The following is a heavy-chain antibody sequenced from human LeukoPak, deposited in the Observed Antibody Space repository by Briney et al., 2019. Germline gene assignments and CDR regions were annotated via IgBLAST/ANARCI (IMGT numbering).Heavy chain of an antibody. D-gene: IGHD1-26*01. CDR3: ATKWELSHFDY. V-gene: IGHV7-4-1*02. Sequence: VSVKVSCKASGYTFTSYAMNWVRQAPGQGLEWMGWINTNTGNPTYAQGFTGRFVFSLDTSVSTAYLQISSLKAEDTAVYYCATKWELSHFDYWGQGTLVTVSS. CDR1: GYTFTSYA. CDR2: INTNTGNP. J-gene: IGHJ4*02.